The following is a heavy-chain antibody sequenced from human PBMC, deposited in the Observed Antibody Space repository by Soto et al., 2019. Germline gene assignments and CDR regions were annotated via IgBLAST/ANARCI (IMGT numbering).Heavy chain of an antibody. D-gene: IGHD6-19*01. V-gene: IGHV1-69*12. CDR2: ITPIFGTP. J-gene: IGHJ2*01. CDR3: AQTLGLAVSGPGRFDL. CDR1: GCTFSRYA. Sequence: QVQLVQSGTEVKKPGSSVKVSCKASGCTFSRYAINWVRQAPGRGLEWMGGITPIFGTPNYAQKFQGRVTITADGSTKTAYMELRRLRSEDTAVYYCAQTLGLAVSGPGRFDLWGRGTLVTVTS.